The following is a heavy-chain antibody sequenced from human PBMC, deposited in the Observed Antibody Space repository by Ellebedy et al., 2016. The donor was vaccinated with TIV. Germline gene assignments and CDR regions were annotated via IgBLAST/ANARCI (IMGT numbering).Heavy chain of an antibody. CDR3: ARGRYDSSGYYQDY. V-gene: IGHV3-30*03. D-gene: IGHD3-22*01. CDR2: ISYDGSNK. J-gene: IGHJ4*02. Sequence: GGSLRLSXAASGFTFSSYGMHWVRQAPGKGLEWVAVISYDGSNKYYADSVKGRFTISRDNSKNTLYLQMNSLRAEDTAVYYCARGRYDSSGYYQDYWGQGTLVTVSS. CDR1: GFTFSSYG.